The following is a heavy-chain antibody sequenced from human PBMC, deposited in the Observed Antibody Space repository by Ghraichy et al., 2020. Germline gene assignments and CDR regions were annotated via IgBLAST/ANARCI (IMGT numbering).Heavy chain of an antibody. CDR2: IYYSGST. V-gene: IGHV4-61*01. CDR3: ARVLVVPAAYYYYYGMDV. CDR1: GGSVSSGSYY. Sequence: SENLSLTCTVSGGSVSSGSYYWSWIRQPPGKGLEWIGYIYYSGSTNYNPSLKSRVTISVDTSKNQFSLKLSSVTAADTAVYYCARVLVVPAAYYYYYGMDVWGQGTTVTVSS. J-gene: IGHJ6*02. D-gene: IGHD2-2*01.